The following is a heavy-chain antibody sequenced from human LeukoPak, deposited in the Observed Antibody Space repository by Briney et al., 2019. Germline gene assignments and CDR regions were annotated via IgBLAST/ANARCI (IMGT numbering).Heavy chain of an antibody. D-gene: IGHD3-3*01. J-gene: IGHJ3*02. CDR2: IYTSRST. CDR1: GGSISSYY. Sequence: SETLSLTCTVSGGSISSYYWSWIRQPAGKGLEWIGRIYTSRSTNYNPSLKSRVTMSVDTSKNQFSLKLSSVTAADTAVYYCARDHPYYDFWSGYAEWSAFDIWGQGTMVTVSS. CDR3: ARDHPYYDFWSGYAEWSAFDI. V-gene: IGHV4-4*07.